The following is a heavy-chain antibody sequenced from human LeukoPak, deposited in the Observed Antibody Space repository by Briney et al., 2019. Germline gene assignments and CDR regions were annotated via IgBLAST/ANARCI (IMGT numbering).Heavy chain of an antibody. V-gene: IGHV1-18*01. Sequence: GASVKVSCKTSGYSFTSYGITWVRQAPGQGLEWMGWISAYNGNTNYAQKLQGRVTMTTDTSTSTAYMELRSLRSDDTAVYYCARGPIFGRDGYNYYFDYWGQGTLVTVSS. CDR3: ARGPIFGRDGYNYYFDY. CDR2: ISAYNGNT. D-gene: IGHD5-24*01. CDR1: GYSFTSYG. J-gene: IGHJ4*02.